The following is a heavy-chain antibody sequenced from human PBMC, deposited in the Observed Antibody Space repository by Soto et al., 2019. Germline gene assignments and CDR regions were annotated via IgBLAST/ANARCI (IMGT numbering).Heavy chain of an antibody. V-gene: IGHV4-59*01. CDR2: IHYGGSP. Sequence: PSETLSLTCTVSGGPINNYYWSWIRQPPGKGLEWIGYIHYGGSPNYSPSLKSRVTISADTSKNQISLKVSSVTAADTAVYYCARGYCTGGSCYRPGFDYWGQGTLVTVSS. J-gene: IGHJ4*02. D-gene: IGHD2-8*02. CDR1: GGPINNYY. CDR3: ARGYCTGGSCYRPGFDY.